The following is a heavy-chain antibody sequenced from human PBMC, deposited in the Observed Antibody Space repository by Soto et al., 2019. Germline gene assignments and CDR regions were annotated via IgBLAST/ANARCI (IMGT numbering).Heavy chain of an antibody. Sequence: PGGSLRLSXAASGFTFSSYSMNWVRQAPGKGLEWVSSISSSSSYIYYGDSVKGRFTISRDNAKNSLYLQMNSLRAEDTATYYCARVHYYDSSGFYLRGQGTLVTVSS. V-gene: IGHV3-21*01. CDR2: ISSSSSYI. D-gene: IGHD3-22*01. J-gene: IGHJ4*02. CDR1: GFTFSSYS. CDR3: ARVHYYDSSGFYL.